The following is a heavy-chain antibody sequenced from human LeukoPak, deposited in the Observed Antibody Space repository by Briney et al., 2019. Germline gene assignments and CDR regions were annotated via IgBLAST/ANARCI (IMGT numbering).Heavy chain of an antibody. D-gene: IGHD4-23*01. J-gene: IGHJ4*02. CDR2: IRSSSSTI. CDR1: GFTFSSYS. Sequence: GGSLRLSCAASGFTFSSYSMNWVRQAPGKGLEWVAYIRSSSSTIYYADSVKGRFTISTDNANNSVHLQMNSLRAEDTAVYYCARDYGGSSPFDYWGQGTLVTVSS. CDR3: ARDYGGSSPFDY. V-gene: IGHV3-48*01.